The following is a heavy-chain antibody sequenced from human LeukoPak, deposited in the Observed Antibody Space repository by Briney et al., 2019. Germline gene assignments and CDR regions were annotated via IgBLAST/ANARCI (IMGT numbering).Heavy chain of an antibody. V-gene: IGHV3-23*01. J-gene: IGHJ4*02. CDR2: IIGNGASS. CDR1: GFTFSVAG. CDR3: AKRICSGTTCYPLDS. D-gene: IGHD2-2*01. Sequence: PGGSLRLSRAAAGFTFSVAGMHCVRQAAGKGLEWVSAIIGNGASSYYVDSVKGRFTISRDNSKNTLYLQMNSLRAEDTGVYYCAKRICSGTTCYPLDSWGQGTLVTVSS.